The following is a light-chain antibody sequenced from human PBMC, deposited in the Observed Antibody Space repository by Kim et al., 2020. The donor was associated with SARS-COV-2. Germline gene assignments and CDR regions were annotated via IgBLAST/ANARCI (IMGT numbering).Light chain of an antibody. Sequence: ASVGDRVTITCRASQIIETFLAWYQQKPGKAPSLLIYQASHLQIGVPSRFSGSGSGAEFTLTISSLQPDDFATYYCQHYIHFPYTFGQGTKVDIK. CDR1: QIIETF. CDR3: QHYIHFPYT. V-gene: IGKV1-5*03. J-gene: IGKJ2*01. CDR2: QAS.